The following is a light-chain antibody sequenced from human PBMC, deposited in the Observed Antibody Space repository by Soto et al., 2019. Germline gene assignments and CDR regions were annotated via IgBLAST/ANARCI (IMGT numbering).Light chain of an antibody. CDR2: GAS. J-gene: IGKJ5*01. Sequence: EIVMTQSPATLSVSPGERATLSRRASQSVSSNLAWYQQKPGQAPRLLIYGASTRATGVPARFSGSGSGTEFTLTIDSLQSEDFAVYYCQQSSDWPPITFGQGTRLEIK. CDR1: QSVSSN. CDR3: QQSSDWPPIT. V-gene: IGKV3-15*01.